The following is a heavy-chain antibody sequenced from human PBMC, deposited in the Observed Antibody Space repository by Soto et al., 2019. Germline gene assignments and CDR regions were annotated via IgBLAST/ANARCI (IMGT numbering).Heavy chain of an antibody. Sequence: ASVKVSCKASGYTFTSYYMHWVRQAPGQGLEWMGIINPSGGSTSYAQKFQGRVTMTRDTSTSTVYMELSSLRSEDTAVYYCARGPLPYYSYYGMDVWGQGTTVTVSS. CDR3: ARGPLPYYSYYGMDV. CDR1: GYTFTSYY. J-gene: IGHJ6*02. V-gene: IGHV1-46*01. CDR2: INPSGGST.